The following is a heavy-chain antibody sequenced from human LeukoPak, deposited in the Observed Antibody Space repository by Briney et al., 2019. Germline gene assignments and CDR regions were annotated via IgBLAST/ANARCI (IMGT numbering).Heavy chain of an antibody. CDR3: ARDRWWGYCSSTSCLKPFDY. V-gene: IGHV1-18*01. CDR2: ISAYNGNT. Sequence: ASVKVSCTASGYTFTSYGISWVRQAPGQGLEWMGWISAYNGNTNYAQKLQGRVTMTTDTSTSTAYMELRSLRSDDTAVYYCARDRWWGYCSSTSCLKPFDYWGQGTLVTVSS. CDR1: GYTFTSYG. J-gene: IGHJ4*02. D-gene: IGHD2-2*01.